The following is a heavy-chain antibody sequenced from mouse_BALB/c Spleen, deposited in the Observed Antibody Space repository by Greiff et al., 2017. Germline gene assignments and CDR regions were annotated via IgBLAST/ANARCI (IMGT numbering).Heavy chain of an antibody. V-gene: IGHV1S56*01. J-gene: IGHJ2*01. CDR3: ARINWDEDY. Sequence: QVQLKQSGPELVKPGASVKMSCKASGYTFTSYYIHWVKQRPGQGLEWIGWIYPGDGSTKYNEKFKGKTTLTADKSSSTAYMLLSSLTSEDSAIYFCARINWDEDYWGQGTTLTVSS. CDR2: IYPGDGST. CDR1: GYTFTSYY. D-gene: IGHD4-1*01.